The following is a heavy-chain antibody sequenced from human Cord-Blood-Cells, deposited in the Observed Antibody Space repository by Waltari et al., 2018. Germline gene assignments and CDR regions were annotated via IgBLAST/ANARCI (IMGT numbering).Heavy chain of an antibody. Sequence: QVQLVQSGAEVKKPGASVKVSCKVSGYTLTELSMHWLRQAPGKGLGWMGGFDPEDGETIYAQKVQGRVTMTEDTSTDTAYMELSSLRSEDTAVYYCATSAARSYYFDYWGQGTLVTVSS. CDR1: GYTLTELS. D-gene: IGHD6-6*01. CDR3: ATSAARSYYFDY. J-gene: IGHJ4*02. CDR2: FDPEDGET. V-gene: IGHV1-24*01.